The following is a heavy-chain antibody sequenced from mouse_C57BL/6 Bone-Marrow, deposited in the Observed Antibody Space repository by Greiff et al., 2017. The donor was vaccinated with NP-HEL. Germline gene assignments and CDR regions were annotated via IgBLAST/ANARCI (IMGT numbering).Heavy chain of an antibody. CDR3: ASYYYGRRDWCAY. J-gene: IGHJ3*01. Sequence: VKLMESGPGLVAPSQSLSITCTVSGFSLTSYGVDWVRQSPGKGLEWLGVIWGVGSTNYNSALKSRLSISKDNSKSQVFLKMNSLQTDDTAMYYCASYYYGRRDWCAYWGQGTLVTVSA. D-gene: IGHD1-1*01. CDR2: IWGVGST. V-gene: IGHV2-6*01. CDR1: GFSLTSYG.